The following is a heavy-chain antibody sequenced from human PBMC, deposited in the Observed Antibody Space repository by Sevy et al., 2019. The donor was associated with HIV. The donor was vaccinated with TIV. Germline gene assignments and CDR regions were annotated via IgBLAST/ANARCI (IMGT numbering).Heavy chain of an antibody. CDR3: AKDILDMVVVVAPTLDAFDI. D-gene: IGHD2-15*01. CDR2: ISGSGGST. Sequence: GGSLRLSCAASGFTFSSYAMSWVRQAPGKGLEWVSAISGSGGSTYYADSLKGRFTIPRDNSKNTLYLQMNSLRTEDTAVYYWAKDILDMVVVVAPTLDAFDIWGQGTMVTVSS. V-gene: IGHV3-23*01. J-gene: IGHJ3*02. CDR1: GFTFSSYA.